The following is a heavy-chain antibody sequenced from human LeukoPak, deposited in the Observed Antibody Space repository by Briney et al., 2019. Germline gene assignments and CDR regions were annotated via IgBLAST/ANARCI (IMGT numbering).Heavy chain of an antibody. V-gene: IGHV1-3*03. J-gene: IGHJ3*02. D-gene: IGHD3-10*01. CDR1: GYTFTSYS. Sequence: ASVKVSCKASGYTFTSYSMHWVRQAPGQRLEWMGWINAGNGNTKYSQEFQSRVTITRDTSASTAYMELSSLRSEDMAVYYCARELVRDDAFDIWGQGTMVTVSS. CDR2: INAGNGNT. CDR3: ARELVRDDAFDI.